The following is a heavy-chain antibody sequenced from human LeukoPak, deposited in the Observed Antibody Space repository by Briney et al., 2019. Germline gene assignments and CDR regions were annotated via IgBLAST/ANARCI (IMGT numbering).Heavy chain of an antibody. J-gene: IGHJ4*02. CDR3: AGYPGRGGDFDY. D-gene: IGHD3-10*01. V-gene: IGHV3-7*02. Sequence: GGSLRLSCGASGFTFSSYWMSWVRQVPGKGLEWVAKIKEDGSEKYYVDSVEGRFTISRDNAKNSLCLQMNSLRAEDTAVYYCAGYPGRGGDFDYWGQGTLVTVSS. CDR2: IKEDGSEK. CDR1: GFTFSSYW.